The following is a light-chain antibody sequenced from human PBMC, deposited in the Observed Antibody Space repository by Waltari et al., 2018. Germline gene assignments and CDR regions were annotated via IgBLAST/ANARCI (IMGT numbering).Light chain of an antibody. CDR1: QGISNA. Sequence: DIQMTQSPSSLSAYVGDTVTITCRASQGISNALAWDQQKPGKAPKLLIYAASNLQSGVPSRFSGSGSGTDFTLTISSLQPEDFAVYYCQQRNSYPWTFGQGTKVEIK. CDR2: AAS. J-gene: IGKJ1*01. CDR3: QQRNSYPWT. V-gene: IGKV1-17*01.